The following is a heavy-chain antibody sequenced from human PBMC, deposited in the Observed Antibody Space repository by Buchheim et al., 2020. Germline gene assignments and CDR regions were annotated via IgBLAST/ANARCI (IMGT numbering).Heavy chain of an antibody. CDR1: GFTFSRYA. CDR3: AKDRVRGSGGFTAVCH. Sequence: EVQLLESGGGLVQPGGSLRLPCAASGFTFSRYAMSWVRQAPGKGLEWVSAISGYGGSTYYADSVKGRLTISRDNSKNTLSLQMNSLRAEDTAVYYCAKDRVRGSGGFTAVCHWGQGTL. D-gene: IGHD6-19*01. J-gene: IGHJ4*02. V-gene: IGHV3-23*01. CDR2: ISGYGGST.